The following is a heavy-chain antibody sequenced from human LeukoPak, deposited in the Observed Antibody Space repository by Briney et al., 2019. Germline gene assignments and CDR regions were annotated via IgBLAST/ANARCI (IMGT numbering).Heavy chain of an antibody. D-gene: IGHD1/OR15-1a*01. V-gene: IGHV3-30-3*01. J-gene: IGHJ4*02. CDR3: AKGPRQEHSSEWDY. Sequence: GRSLRLSCAASGFTFSSYAMHWVRQAPGKGLGWVAVISYDGSNKYYADSVKGRFTISRDNSKNTLYLQMNSLRAEDTAVYYCAKGPRQEHSSEWDYWGQGTLVTVSS. CDR1: GFTFSSYA. CDR2: ISYDGSNK.